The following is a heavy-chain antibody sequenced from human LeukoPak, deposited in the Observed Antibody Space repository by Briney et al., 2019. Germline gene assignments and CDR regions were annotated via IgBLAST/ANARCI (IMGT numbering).Heavy chain of an antibody. J-gene: IGHJ5*02. V-gene: IGHV4-30-2*01. CDR2: IYHSGST. D-gene: IGHD2-2*01. CDR3: ARVVVVPAAPPHWFDP. CDR1: GGSISSGGYS. Sequence: SQTLSLTCAVSGGSISSGGYSWSWIRQPPGKGLERIGYIYHSGSTYYNPSLKSRVTISVDRSKNQFSLKLSSVTAADTAVYYCARVVVVPAAPPHWFDPWGQGTLVTVSS.